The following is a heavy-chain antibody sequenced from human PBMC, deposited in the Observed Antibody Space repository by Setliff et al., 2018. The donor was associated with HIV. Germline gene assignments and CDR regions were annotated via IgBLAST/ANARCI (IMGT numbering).Heavy chain of an antibody. J-gene: IGHJ6*03. CDR1: GGSISSHY. CDR2: IYYSGST. V-gene: IGHV4-59*11. CDR3: ARDRVVRGVITTYYYMDV. D-gene: IGHD3-10*01. Sequence: SETLSLTCTVSGGSISSHYWSWIRQPPGKGLEWIGYIYYSGSTTYNPSLKSRVTISVDTSKIQFSLKLSSVTAADTAVYYCARDRVVRGVITTYYYMDVWGKVTPVTVSS.